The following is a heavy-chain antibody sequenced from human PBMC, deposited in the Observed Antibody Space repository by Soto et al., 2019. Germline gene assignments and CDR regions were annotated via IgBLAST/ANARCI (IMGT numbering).Heavy chain of an antibody. V-gene: IGHV3-48*02. CDR1: GFTFSSYS. CDR3: ATPLTGLGYYYYYYGMDV. D-gene: IGHD3-9*01. CDR2: ISSSSSTI. Sequence: PGGSLSLSCAASGFTFSSYSMNWVRQAPGKGLEWVSYISSSSSTIYYADSVKGRFTISRDNAKNSLYLQMNSLRDEDTAVYYCATPLTGLGYYYYYYGMDVWGQGTTVTVSS. J-gene: IGHJ6*02.